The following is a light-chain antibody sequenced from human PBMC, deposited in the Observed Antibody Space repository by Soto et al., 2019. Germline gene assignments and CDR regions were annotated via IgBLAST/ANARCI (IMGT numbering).Light chain of an antibody. V-gene: IGLV1-51*01. CDR2: DNN. J-gene: IGLJ2*01. CDR1: SSNIGSNY. Sequence: QSVLTQPPSVSAAPGQKVTISCSGYSSNIGSNYVCCYQQLPGTAPKLLIYDNNERPSGIPDRFSASKSGTSATLGITGLQTGDEADYYCGTWDSSLSAVVFGGGTKLTVL. CDR3: GTWDSSLSAVV.